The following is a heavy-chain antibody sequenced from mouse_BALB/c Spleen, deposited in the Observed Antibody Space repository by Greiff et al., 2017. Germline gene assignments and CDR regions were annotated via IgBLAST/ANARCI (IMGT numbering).Heavy chain of an antibody. CDR2: ISSGSSTI. V-gene: IGHV5-17*02. CDR1: GFTFSSFG. CDR3: ARSDASGYFDY. Sequence: EVKVVESGGGLVQPGGSRKLSCAASGFTFSSFGMHWVRQAPEKGLEWVAYISSGSSTIYYADTVTGRFTISRDNPKNTLFLQMTSLRSEDTAMYYCARSDASGYFDYWGQGTTLTVSS. J-gene: IGHJ2*01. D-gene: IGHD3-1*01.